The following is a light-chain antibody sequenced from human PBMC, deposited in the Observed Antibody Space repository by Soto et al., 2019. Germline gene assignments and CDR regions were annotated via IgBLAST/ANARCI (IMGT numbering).Light chain of an antibody. CDR1: QSISTY. CDR3: QQCSSSPPYT. CDR2: AAS. V-gene: IGKV1-39*01. J-gene: IGKJ2*01. Sequence: DIPMTQSPSSLSASVGDTVTIACRASQSISTYLNWYQQKPGKAPRLLIYAASDLQVGIPSRFSGSGSGTDFTLTISSLQPEDFATYYCQQCSSSPPYTFGQGTKLEMK.